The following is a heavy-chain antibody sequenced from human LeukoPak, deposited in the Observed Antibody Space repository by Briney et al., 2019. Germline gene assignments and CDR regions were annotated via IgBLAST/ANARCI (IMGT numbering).Heavy chain of an antibody. CDR3: ARRVAVAGGLFDY. D-gene: IGHD6-19*01. CDR1: GYSFTSYW. V-gene: IGHV5-51*01. J-gene: IGHJ4*02. Sequence: GESLKISCKGSGYSFTSYWIAWVRQMPGKGLESMGIIYPGDSDTRYSPPFQGQVTISADKSISTAYLQWSSLRASDSAMYYCARRVAVAGGLFDYWGQGTLVTVSS. CDR2: IYPGDSDT.